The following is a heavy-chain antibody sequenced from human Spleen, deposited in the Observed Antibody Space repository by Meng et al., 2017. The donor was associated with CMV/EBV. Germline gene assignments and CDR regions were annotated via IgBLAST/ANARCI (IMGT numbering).Heavy chain of an antibody. D-gene: IGHD3-3*01. CDR1: GFTFSTYS. CDR2: INEDGSEK. V-gene: IGHV3-7*01. CDR3: ARRGLWSGHGDY. Sequence: GGSLRLSCAASGFTFSTYSLNWVRQAPGKGLEWVANINEDGSEKYYVDSVKGRFTISRDNAYNSLYLQMTSLRAEDTAVYYCARRGLWSGHGDYWGQGTLVTVSS. J-gene: IGHJ4*02.